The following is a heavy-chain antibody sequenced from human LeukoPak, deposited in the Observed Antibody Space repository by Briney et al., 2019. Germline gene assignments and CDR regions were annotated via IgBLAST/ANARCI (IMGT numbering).Heavy chain of an antibody. V-gene: IGHV1-69*01. CDR3: ARDDPRASPYVASVYYYYGMDV. J-gene: IGHJ6*02. CDR1: GGTFSSYA. Sequence: ASVKVSCTASGGTFSSYAISWVRQAAGQGLEWMGGILLMFGTVNYAQKFQGRVTITADESTSTAYMELRSLRSEDTAVYYCARDDPRASPYVASVYYYYGMDVWGQGTTVTVS. D-gene: IGHD3-10*02. CDR2: ILLMFGTV.